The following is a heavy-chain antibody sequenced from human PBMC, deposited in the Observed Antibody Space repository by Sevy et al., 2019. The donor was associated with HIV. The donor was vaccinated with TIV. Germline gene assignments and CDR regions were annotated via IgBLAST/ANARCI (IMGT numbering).Heavy chain of an antibody. CDR1: GFTFSSYA. J-gene: IGHJ3*01. V-gene: IGHV3-23*01. CDR2: ISSSGGST. CDR3: AKVVAAEDAFDV. D-gene: IGHD6-25*01. Sequence: GGSLRLSCAASGFTFSSYAMSWVRQAPGKGLEWVSAISSSGGSTYYADSVKGRFTISRDNSKNTLYLQMNSLRAEDTAVYYCAKVVAAEDAFDVWGQGTMVTVSS.